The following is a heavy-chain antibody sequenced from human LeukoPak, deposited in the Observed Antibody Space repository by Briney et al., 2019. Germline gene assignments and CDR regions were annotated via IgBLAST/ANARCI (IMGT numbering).Heavy chain of an antibody. CDR1: GFTFSSYA. Sequence: GGSLRLSCAASGFTFSSYAMSWVLQAPGKGLEWVSAVSGSGGSTYYADSVKGRFTISRDNSKNTLYLQMNSLRAEDTAVYYCAKVPPLYGDLQYFQHWGQGTLVTVSS. V-gene: IGHV3-23*01. D-gene: IGHD4-17*01. CDR2: VSGSGGST. CDR3: AKVPPLYGDLQYFQH. J-gene: IGHJ1*01.